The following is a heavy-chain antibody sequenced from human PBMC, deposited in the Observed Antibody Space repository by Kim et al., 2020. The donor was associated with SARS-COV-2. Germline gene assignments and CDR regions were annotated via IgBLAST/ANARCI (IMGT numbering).Heavy chain of an antibody. CDR1: GFTFSTYW. J-gene: IGHJ6*03. D-gene: IGHD6-19*01. V-gene: IGHV3-74*01. Sequence: GGSLRLSCAASGFTFSTYWMHWVRQAPGKGLVYVSPIKTDGGGIKYADSVKGRFTASRDNAKNTLYLQMNSLRAEDTAVYYCVRETAPAGYNYVYY. CDR2: IKTDGGGI. CDR3: VRETAPAGYNYVYY.